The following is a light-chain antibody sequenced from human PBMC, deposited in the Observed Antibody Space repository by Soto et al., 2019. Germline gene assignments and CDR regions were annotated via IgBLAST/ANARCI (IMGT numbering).Light chain of an antibody. J-gene: IGKJ1*01. CDR2: AAS. CDR3: QQYTNWPLT. V-gene: IGKV3-15*01. CDR1: QSISSK. Sequence: EIEMTQSPATLSVSPGERAALPCRASQSISSKLAWYQQKPGQAPRLLIYAASTRATGVPARFSGSGSGTEFTLTISSLQSEDFAIYYCQQYTNWPLTFGQGT.